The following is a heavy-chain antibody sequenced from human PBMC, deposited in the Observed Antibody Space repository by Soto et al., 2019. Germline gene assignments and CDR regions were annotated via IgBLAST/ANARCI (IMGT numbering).Heavy chain of an antibody. J-gene: IGHJ4*02. V-gene: IGHV3-30-3*01. CDR3: ARSPAGAGTPYFDY. CDR1: GFTFSSYT. D-gene: IGHD6-19*01. Sequence: QVQLVESGGGVVRPGRSLRLSCAASGFTFSSYTMHWVRQAPGKGLEWVAVLSYDEGNKYYYADYVKGRFTISSDNYKNTLYLQMNSLKPEDTDIYSCARSPAGAGTPYFDYWGQGTMVTVSS. CDR2: LSYDEGNK.